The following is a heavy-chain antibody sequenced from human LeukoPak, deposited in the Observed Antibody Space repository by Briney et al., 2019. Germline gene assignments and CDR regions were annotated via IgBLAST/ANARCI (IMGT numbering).Heavy chain of an antibody. D-gene: IGHD2-2*01. CDR2: IWYDGSNK. Sequence: PGGSLRLSCAASGFTFSSYGMHWVRQAPGKGLEWVAVIWYDGSNKYYADSVKGRFTISRDNSMNTLYLQMNSLRAEDTAVYYCAREGHLTAAIDYWGQGTLVTVSS. V-gene: IGHV3-33*01. CDR3: AREGHLTAAIDY. J-gene: IGHJ4*02. CDR1: GFTFSSYG.